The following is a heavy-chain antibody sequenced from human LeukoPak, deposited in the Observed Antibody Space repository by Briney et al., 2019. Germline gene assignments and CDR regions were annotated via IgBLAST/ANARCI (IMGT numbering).Heavy chain of an antibody. J-gene: IGHJ3*02. CDR1: RFTFSNYW. CDR2: IKSDGSGK. D-gene: IGHD5-24*01. V-gene: IGHV3-7*01. CDR3: ARDADLGTTITGGFDI. Sequence: PGGSLRLSCAASRFTFSNYWMSWVRQAPGKGLEWVASIKSDGSGKFYVDSVKGRFTISGDNARNSLYLQMNRLRAEDTAVYYCARDADLGTTITGGFDIWGQGTKVTVSS.